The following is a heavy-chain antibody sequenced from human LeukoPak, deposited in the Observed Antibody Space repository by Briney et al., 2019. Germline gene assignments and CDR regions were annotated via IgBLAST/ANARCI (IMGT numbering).Heavy chain of an antibody. CDR3: AREAGSSWYPPAFDI. Sequence: PSETLSLTCTVSGGSISSYYWSWIRQPPGKGLEWIGYIYYSGSTNYNPSLKSRVTISVDTSKNQFSLKLSSVTAADTAVYYCAREAGSSWYPPAFDIWGQGTMVTVSS. CDR2: IYYSGST. J-gene: IGHJ3*02. CDR1: GGSISSYY. V-gene: IGHV4-59*01. D-gene: IGHD6-13*01.